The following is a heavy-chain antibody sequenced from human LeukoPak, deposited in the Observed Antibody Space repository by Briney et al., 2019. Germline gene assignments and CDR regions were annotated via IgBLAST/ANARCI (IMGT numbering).Heavy chain of an antibody. J-gene: IGHJ6*03. D-gene: IGHD6-19*01. V-gene: IGHV1-2*02. CDR2: INPNSGGT. CDR3: ARGRSSGGNYYYYYMDV. CDR1: GYTFTGYY. Sequence: ASVKVSCKASGYTFTGYYMHWVRQAPGQGLEWMGWINPNSGGTNYAQKFQGRVTMTRDTSISTAYMELGRLRSDDTAVYYCARGRSSGGNYYYYYMDVWGKGTTVTVSS.